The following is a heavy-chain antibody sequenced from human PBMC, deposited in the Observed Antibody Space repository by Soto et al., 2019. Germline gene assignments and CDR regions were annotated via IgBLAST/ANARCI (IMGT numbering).Heavy chain of an antibody. Sequence: SVKVSCKASGGTFSIYAISWVRQAPGQGLEWMGGIIPIFGTANYAQKFQGRVTITADESTSTAYMELSSLRSEDTAVYYCARYYGSGSYSLGYWGQGTLVTVSS. CDR2: IIPIFGTA. CDR1: GGTFSIYA. D-gene: IGHD3-10*01. J-gene: IGHJ4*02. CDR3: ARYYGSGSYSLGY. V-gene: IGHV1-69*13.